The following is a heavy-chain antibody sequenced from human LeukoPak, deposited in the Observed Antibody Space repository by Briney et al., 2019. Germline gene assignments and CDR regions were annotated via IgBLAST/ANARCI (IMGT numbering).Heavy chain of an antibody. CDR3: ARDLAYSRLDY. CDR1: GLAFSSSW. Sequence: GGSLRLSCAVSGLAFSSSWMDWVRQAPGKGLEWVASINPDGNKKYSADSVKGRFTISRDNAENSLYLQMNSLRVEDTAFYYCARDLAYSRLDYWGQGMLVTVSS. CDR2: INPDGNKK. D-gene: IGHD5-18*01. J-gene: IGHJ4*02. V-gene: IGHV3-7*01.